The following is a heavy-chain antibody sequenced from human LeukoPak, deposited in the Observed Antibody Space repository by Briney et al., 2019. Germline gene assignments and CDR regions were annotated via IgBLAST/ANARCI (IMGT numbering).Heavy chain of an antibody. D-gene: IGHD3-22*01. CDR3: ARDLWPYDSSGYPGY. Sequence: SETLSLTCAVYGGSFSGYYWSWIRQPPGKGLEWIGEINHSGSTNYNPSLKSRVTISVDTSKNQFSLKLSSVTAADTAVYYCARDLWPYDSSGYPGYWGQGTLVTVSS. CDR1: GGSFSGYY. CDR2: INHSGST. V-gene: IGHV4-34*01. J-gene: IGHJ4*02.